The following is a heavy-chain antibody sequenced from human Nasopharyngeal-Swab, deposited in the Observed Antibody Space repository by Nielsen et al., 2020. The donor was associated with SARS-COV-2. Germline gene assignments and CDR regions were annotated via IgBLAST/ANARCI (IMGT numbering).Heavy chain of an antibody. CDR1: GFTFSSCV. J-gene: IGHJ4*02. CDR2: TWFDGSTE. CDR3: ARAGSSWY. D-gene: IGHD6-13*01. Sequence: GESLKISCAVSGFTFSSCVMHWVRQAPGKGLEWVALTWFDGSTEDYGDSVKGRFTVSRDNSKNTLYLQMNSLRAEDTAVYYCARAGSSWYWGQGTLVTVSS. V-gene: IGHV3-33*01.